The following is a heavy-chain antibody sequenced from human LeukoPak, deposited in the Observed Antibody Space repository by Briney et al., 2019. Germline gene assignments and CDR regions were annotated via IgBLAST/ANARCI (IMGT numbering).Heavy chain of an antibody. V-gene: IGHV1-24*01. D-gene: IGHD6-6*01. Sequence: ASVKVSCKVSGYTLTELSMHWMRQAPGKGLEWMGGFDPEDGETIYAQKFPGRVTMTEDTSTATAYRELSSLRSEDTAVYYWATSSSSFLVRWSSYYFAYWGQGTLVTVSS. CDR2: FDPEDGET. CDR1: GYTLTELS. CDR3: ATSSSSFLVRWSSYYFAY. J-gene: IGHJ4*02.